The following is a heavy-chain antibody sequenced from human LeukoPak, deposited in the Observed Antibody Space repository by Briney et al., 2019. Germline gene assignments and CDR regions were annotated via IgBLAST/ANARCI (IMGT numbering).Heavy chain of an antibody. J-gene: IGHJ4*02. V-gene: IGHV4-61*02. Sequence: PSQTLSLTCTVSGGSISSDNYYWTWIRQPAGKGLEWIGRVYTGGSANYNPSLKSRVTMSVDKSKNQFSLKLNSVTAADTALYYCAREEYFDGSGYYFRYFDSWGQGILVTVSS. CDR1: GGSISSDNYY. CDR2: VYTGGSA. D-gene: IGHD3-22*01. CDR3: AREEYFDGSGYYFRYFDS.